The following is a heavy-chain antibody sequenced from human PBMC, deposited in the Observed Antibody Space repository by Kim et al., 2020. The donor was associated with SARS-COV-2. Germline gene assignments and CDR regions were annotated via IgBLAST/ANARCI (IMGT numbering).Heavy chain of an antibody. D-gene: IGHD1-26*01. V-gene: IGHV1-18*01. CDR2: ISAYNGNT. CDR1: GYTFTSYG. CDR3: ARGGASAWELPTGPFDY. J-gene: IGHJ4*02. Sequence: ASVKVSCKASGYTFTSYGISWVRQAPGQGLEWMGWISAYNGNTNYAQKLQGRVTMTTDTSTSTAYMELRSLRSDDTAVYYCARGGASAWELPTGPFDYWGQGTLVTVSS.